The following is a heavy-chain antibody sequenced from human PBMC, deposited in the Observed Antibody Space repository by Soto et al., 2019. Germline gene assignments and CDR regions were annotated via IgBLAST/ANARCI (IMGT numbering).Heavy chain of an antibody. J-gene: IGHJ6*02. CDR2: ISYDGSNK. V-gene: IGHV3-30-3*01. D-gene: IGHD1-1*01. CDR1: GFTFSSYA. Sequence: PGGSLRLSCAASGFTFSSYAMHWVRQAPGKGLEWVAVISYDGSNKYYADSVKGRFTISGDNSKNTLYLQMNSLRAEDTAVYYCARDRLRYNWNDFPYYYYGMDVWGPGTTVTVSS. CDR3: ARDRLRYNWNDFPYYYYGMDV.